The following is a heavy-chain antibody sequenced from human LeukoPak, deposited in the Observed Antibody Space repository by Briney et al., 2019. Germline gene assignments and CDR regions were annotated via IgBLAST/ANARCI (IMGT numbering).Heavy chain of an antibody. CDR1: GGSISSYY. V-gene: IGHV4-59*12. J-gene: IGHJ4*02. Sequence: SETLSLTCTVSGGSISSYYWSWIRQPPGKGLEWIGYIYYSGSTNYNPSLKSRVTISVDTSKNQFSLKLSSVTAADTAVYYCASSPTAARPAYWGQGTLVTVSS. CDR3: ASSPTAARPAY. CDR2: IYYSGST. D-gene: IGHD6-6*01.